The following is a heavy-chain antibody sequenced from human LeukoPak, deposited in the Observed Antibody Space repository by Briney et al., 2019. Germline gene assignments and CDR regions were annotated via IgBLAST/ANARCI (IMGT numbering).Heavy chain of an antibody. D-gene: IGHD1-1*01. Sequence: SETLSLTCTVSGASISNYYWSWIRQPPGKGLECIGYVSYSGRTNPNPSLKSRVTISADTSKNQFSLKLTSVTAADTAVYYCARHERGAENLDYWGKGTLVTVSS. CDR1: GASISNYY. CDR2: VSYSGRT. J-gene: IGHJ4*02. CDR3: ARHERGAENLDY. V-gene: IGHV4-59*08.